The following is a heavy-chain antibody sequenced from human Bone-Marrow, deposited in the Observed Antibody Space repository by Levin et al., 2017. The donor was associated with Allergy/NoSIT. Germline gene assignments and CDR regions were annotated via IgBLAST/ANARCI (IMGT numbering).Heavy chain of an antibody. CDR3: ARDNYDTPGELDF. CDR1: GFVVTRNH. CDR2: TYSGGAT. J-gene: IGHJ4*02. D-gene: IGHD3-9*01. V-gene: IGHV3-53*01. Sequence: GESLKISCAASGFVVTRNHMSWVRQAPGRGLEWLSVTYSGGATYYRDSVKGRFTISRDNFKNTLYLQMNSLRAEDTAIYYCARDNYDTPGELDFWGQGTLVTVS.